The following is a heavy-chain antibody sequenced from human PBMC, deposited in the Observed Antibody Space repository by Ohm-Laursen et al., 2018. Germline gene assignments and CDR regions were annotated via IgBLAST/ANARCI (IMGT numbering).Heavy chain of an antibody. CDR3: AKSLRNAFDI. V-gene: IGHV3-48*03. J-gene: IGHJ3*02. Sequence: SLRLSCAASGFTFSSYEMNWVRQAPGKGLEWVSYISSSGSTIYYADSVKGRFTISRDNSKNTLYLQMNSLRAEDTALYYCAKSLRNAFDIWGQGTMVTVSS. CDR1: GFTFSSYE. CDR2: ISSSGSTI.